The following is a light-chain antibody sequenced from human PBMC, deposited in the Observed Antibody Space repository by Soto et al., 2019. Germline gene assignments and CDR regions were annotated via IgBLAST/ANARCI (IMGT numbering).Light chain of an antibody. J-gene: IGLJ2*01. Sequence: QSVLTQPPSASGSPGQSVTISCTGTSSDVGGYNYVSWYQQHPGKAPKLMIYEVSKRPSGVPDRFSGSKSGNTASLTVSGLQAEDEADYYCSSYAGSNSVVFCGGTKLTVL. CDR1: SSDVGGYNY. V-gene: IGLV2-8*01. CDR2: EVS. CDR3: SSYAGSNSVV.